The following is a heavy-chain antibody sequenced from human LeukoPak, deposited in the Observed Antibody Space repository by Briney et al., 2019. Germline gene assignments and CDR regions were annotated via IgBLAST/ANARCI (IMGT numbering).Heavy chain of an antibody. CDR1: GFTLSSYG. D-gene: IGHD2-15*01. CDR3: AKGCSRGSSCYIIDC. J-gene: IGHJ4*02. CDR2: ISNDGSDK. Sequence: PGSSLRLSCAASGFTLSSYGMHWVRQAPGKGLEWVAIISNDGSDKKYADSVKGRFTISGDNSKNTLYLQMSGLRAEDTALYYCAKGCSRGSSCYIIDCWGQGTLVTVSS. V-gene: IGHV3-30*18.